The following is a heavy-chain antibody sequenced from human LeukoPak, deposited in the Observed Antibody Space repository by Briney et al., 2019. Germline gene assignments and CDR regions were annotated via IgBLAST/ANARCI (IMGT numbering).Heavy chain of an antibody. D-gene: IGHD6-19*01. CDR1: GFTFSSYG. CDR2: ISYDGSNK. Sequence: GGSLRLSCAASGFTFSSYGMHWVRQAPGKGLEWVAVISYDGSNKYYADSVEGRFTISRDNSKNTLYLQMNSLRAEDTAVYYCAKDLDSSGFGFDYWGQGTLVTVSS. CDR3: AKDLDSSGFGFDY. V-gene: IGHV3-30*18. J-gene: IGHJ4*02.